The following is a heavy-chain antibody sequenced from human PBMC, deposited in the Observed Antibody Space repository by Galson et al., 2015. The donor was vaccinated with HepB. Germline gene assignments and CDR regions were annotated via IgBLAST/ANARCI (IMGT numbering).Heavy chain of an antibody. CDR1: GYTFSNSA. V-gene: IGHV1-3*01. Sequence: SVKVSCKASGYTFSNSAMHWVRQAPGQRLEWMGWINAANGNTKYSQRFQGRVTITRDTSASTAYMELSSLTSEDTALYYCAIDTTWPRTFDYWGQGTLVTVSS. J-gene: IGHJ4*02. D-gene: IGHD4-11*01. CDR2: INAANGNT. CDR3: AIDTTWPRTFDY.